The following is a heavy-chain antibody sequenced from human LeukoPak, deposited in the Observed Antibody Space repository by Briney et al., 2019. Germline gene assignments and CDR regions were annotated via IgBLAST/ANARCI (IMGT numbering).Heavy chain of an antibody. CDR2: ISSSSSYI. V-gene: IGHV3-21*01. CDR3: ARARRFVVGATDFDY. CDR1: GFTFSSYS. Sequence: GGSLRLSCAASGFTFSSYSMNWVRQAPGKGLEWVPSISSSSSYIYYADSVKGRFTISRDNAKNSLYLQMNSLRAEDTAVYYCARARRFVVGATDFDYWGQGTLVTVSS. D-gene: IGHD1-26*01. J-gene: IGHJ4*02.